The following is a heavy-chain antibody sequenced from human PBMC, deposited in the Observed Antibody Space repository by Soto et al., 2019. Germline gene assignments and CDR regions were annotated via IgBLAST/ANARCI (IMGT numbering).Heavy chain of an antibody. CDR1: GGSISSGDYY. V-gene: IGHV4-30-4*01. Sequence: QVQLQESGPGLVKPSQTLFLTCTVSGGSISSGDYYWRWIRQPPGKGLEWIGCIYYSGSTYYNQSLNARVTMSVYTSKNQFSLKLRSVTAADTAVYYCARVSWGSGSPTNAVDVMDVWGQGTTVTVSS. J-gene: IGHJ6*02. CDR2: IYYSGST. D-gene: IGHD3-10*01. CDR3: ARVSWGSGSPTNAVDVMDV.